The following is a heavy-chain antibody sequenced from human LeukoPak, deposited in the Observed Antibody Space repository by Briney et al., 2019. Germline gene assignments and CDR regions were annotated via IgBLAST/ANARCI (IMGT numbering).Heavy chain of an antibody. V-gene: IGHV1-69*13. CDR2: IISIFGTA. J-gene: IGHJ3*02. D-gene: IGHD6-13*01. CDR3: PTGIAAAGTIEDDFDI. CDR1: GGTFISYA. Sequence: AVKVSCKSSGGTFISYAIRWVRPAPGQGLEWTGRIISIFGTANYAQKFQGRPTNPPDEHSNTADVAPRKLRSDDRAGRSFPTGIAAAGTIEDDFDIWGQGTMVTVSS.